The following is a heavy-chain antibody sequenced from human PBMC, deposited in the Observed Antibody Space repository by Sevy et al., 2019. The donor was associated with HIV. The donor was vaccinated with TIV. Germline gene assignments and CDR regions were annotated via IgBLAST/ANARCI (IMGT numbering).Heavy chain of an antibody. CDR2: IGYDGSNK. J-gene: IGHJ4*02. CDR1: GFTFSSYG. CDR3: GRAQDDSSAGGDY. V-gene: IGHV3-33*01. D-gene: IGHD3-22*01. Sequence: GGSLRLSCAASGFTFSSYGMHWVRQAPGKGLEWVAVIGYDGSNKYYADSVKGRFTISRDNSKNTLYLQMNSLRAEDTAVYYCGRAQDDSSAGGDYWGQGTLVTVSS.